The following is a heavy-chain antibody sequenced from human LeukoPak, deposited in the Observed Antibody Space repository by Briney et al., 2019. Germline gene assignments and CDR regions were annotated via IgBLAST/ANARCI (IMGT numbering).Heavy chain of an antibody. CDR1: GSSITYNY. CDR2: IDHAGTT. V-gene: IGHV3-53*04. CDR3: ARTSYYYDMDV. J-gene: IGHJ6*02. Sequence: GGSLRLSCAASGSSITYNYMTWVRQAPGEGLEWVSLIDHAGTTYYADSLKGRFTISRHTSNNTLSLQMKSLRPEDTAVYYCARTSYYYDMDVWGQGTTVIVSS.